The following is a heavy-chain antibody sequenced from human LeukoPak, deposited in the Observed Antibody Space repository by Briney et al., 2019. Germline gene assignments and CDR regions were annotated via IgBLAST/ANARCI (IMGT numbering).Heavy chain of an antibody. CDR1: GGSISSSSYY. D-gene: IGHD1-26*01. J-gene: IGHJ4*02. CDR3: ARGWRRDGGRVGATRGQFDY. V-gene: IGHV4-39*01. CDR2: IYYSGST. Sequence: KPSETLSLTCIVSGGSISSSSYYWGWIRQPPGKGLEWIGSIYYSGSTYYNPSLKSRVTISVDTSKNQFSLKLSSVTAADTAVYYCARGWRRDGGRVGATRGQFDYWGQGTLVTVSS.